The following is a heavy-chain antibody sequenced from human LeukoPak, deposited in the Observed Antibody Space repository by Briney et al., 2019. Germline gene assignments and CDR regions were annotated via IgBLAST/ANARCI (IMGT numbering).Heavy chain of an antibody. CDR2: INQDGTDK. CDR3: AREIVGTHKSRFDP. V-gene: IGHV3-7*03. Sequence: GGSLRLSCVASGFTFNIHWMTWLRQAPGKGLEWVANINQDGTDKYYVDSVKGRFTISRDNAKNSLYLQMNSLRAEDTAVYYCAREIVGTHKSRFDPWGQGTLVTVSS. D-gene: IGHD1-26*01. J-gene: IGHJ5*02. CDR1: GFTFNIHW.